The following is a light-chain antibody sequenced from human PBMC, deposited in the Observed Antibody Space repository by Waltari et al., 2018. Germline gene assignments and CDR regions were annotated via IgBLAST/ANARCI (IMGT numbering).Light chain of an antibody. Sequence: QSALTQPASVSGSPGQSITISCTGTSSDVGGYNYVSWYQQHPGRAPKLMIYDVNKRPSGVSNRFSGSKSGNTASLTISGLQAEDESDYYCSSYTSSSTLYVFGTGTKVTVL. CDR2: DVN. CDR1: SSDVGGYNY. V-gene: IGLV2-14*03. CDR3: SSYTSSSTLYV. J-gene: IGLJ1*01.